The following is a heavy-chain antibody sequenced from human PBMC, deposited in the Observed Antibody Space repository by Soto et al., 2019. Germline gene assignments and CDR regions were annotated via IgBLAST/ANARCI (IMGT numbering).Heavy chain of an antibody. CDR1: GGSITNYY. Sequence: SETLSLTCTVSGGSITNYYWSWIRQPPGKGLEWIGYIHSSGSTNYNPSLKSRVTISVDTSKSQFSLKVGSVTAADTAVYYCASSSLYGMDVWGQGTTVSV. CDR3: ASSSLYGMDV. V-gene: IGHV4-4*08. J-gene: IGHJ6*02. CDR2: IHSSGST.